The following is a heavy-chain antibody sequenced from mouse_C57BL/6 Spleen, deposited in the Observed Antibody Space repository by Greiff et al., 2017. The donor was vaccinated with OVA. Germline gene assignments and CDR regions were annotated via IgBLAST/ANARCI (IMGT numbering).Heavy chain of an antibody. CDR2: IHPNSGST. CDR3: ARWGTTVVAPFAY. CDR1: GYTFTSYW. D-gene: IGHD1-1*01. J-gene: IGHJ3*01. V-gene: IGHV1-64*01. Sequence: QAHVKQPGAELVKPGASVKLSCKASGYTFTSYWMHWVKQRPGQGLEWIGMIHPNSGSTNYNEKFKSKATLTVDKSSSTAYMQLSSLTSEDSAVYYCARWGTTVVAPFAYWGQGTLVTVSA.